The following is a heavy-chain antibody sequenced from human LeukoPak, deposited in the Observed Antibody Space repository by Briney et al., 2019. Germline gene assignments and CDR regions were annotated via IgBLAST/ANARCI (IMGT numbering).Heavy chain of an antibody. Sequence: GGSLRLSCAASGFTFSSYTMNWVRQAPGKGLEWVSSIIISRNYIYYADSVKGRFTISRDNAKNSLYLQMNSLRAEDTAVYYCARTYDFGRGPPGDAFDNWGPGTLVTVSS. CDR2: IIISRNYI. D-gene: IGHD3-3*01. V-gene: IGHV3-21*01. CDR1: GFTFSSYT. CDR3: ARTYDFGRGPPGDAFDN. J-gene: IGHJ3*02.